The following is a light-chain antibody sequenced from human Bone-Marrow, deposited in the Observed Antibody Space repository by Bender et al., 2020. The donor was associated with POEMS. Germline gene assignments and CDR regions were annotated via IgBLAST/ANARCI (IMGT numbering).Light chain of an antibody. J-gene: IGLJ2*01. V-gene: IGLV2-14*02. CDR1: SSDIGTYDL. CDR3: CSYRRGSSLV. CDR2: EVY. Sequence: QSALAQPASVSGSPGQSITISCTGTSSDIGTYDLVSWYQHHPGKAPKLIIFEVYKRPSGVSNRFSGSKSGNTASLTISGLQAEDEADYYCCSYRRGSSLVFGGGTTLTVL.